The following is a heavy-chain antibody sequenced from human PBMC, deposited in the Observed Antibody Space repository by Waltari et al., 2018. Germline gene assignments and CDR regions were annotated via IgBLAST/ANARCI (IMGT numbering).Heavy chain of an antibody. Sequence: EVQLVQSGAEVKKPGATVKISCKVSGYTFTDYYMHWVQQAPGKGLEWMGLVDHEDGATIYAEKFQGRVTITADTSTDTAYMELSSLRSEYKAVYYCATDLFGPYSSSRAALRYWGQGTLVTVSS. CDR2: VDHEDGAT. CDR1: GYTFTDYY. J-gene: IGHJ1*01. V-gene: IGHV1-69-2*01. D-gene: IGHD6-13*01. CDR3: ATDLFGPYSSSRAALRY.